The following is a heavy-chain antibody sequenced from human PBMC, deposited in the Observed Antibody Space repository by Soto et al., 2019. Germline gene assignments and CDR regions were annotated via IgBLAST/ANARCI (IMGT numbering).Heavy chain of an antibody. V-gene: IGHV3-30*18. D-gene: IGHD6-25*01. CDR1: GFTFSTYS. CDR2: ISYDGSNK. CDR3: AKDLLRPGRAYGMDV. Sequence: GGSLRLSCAASGFTFSTYSMHWVRQAPGKGLEWVAVISYDGSNKYYADSVKGRFTISRDNSKNTLYLQMSSLRPEDTAVYYCAKDLLRPGRAYGMDVWGQGTTVTVSS. J-gene: IGHJ6*02.